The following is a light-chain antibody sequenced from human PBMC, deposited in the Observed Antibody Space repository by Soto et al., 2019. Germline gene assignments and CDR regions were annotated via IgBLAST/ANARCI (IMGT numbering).Light chain of an antibody. J-gene: IGLJ1*01. CDR3: GSYSSTDTPFV. V-gene: IGLV2-14*01. CDR2: EVT. Sequence: QSALAQPSSVSGSPGQSITISCTGTSTDVGGYNYVSWYQHLSGKAPKLLIYEVTNRPSGISDRFSGSKSVNTASLTISGLQAEDESDYYCGSYSSTDTPFVFGTGTKVTVL. CDR1: STDVGGYNY.